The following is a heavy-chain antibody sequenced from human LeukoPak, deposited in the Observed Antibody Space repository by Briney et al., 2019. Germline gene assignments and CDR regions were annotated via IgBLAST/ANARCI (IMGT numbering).Heavy chain of an antibody. CDR3: ARQGWYYGSGSYYSYYFDY. V-gene: IGHV4-59*08. CDR2: IYYSGST. D-gene: IGHD3-10*01. CDR1: GGSISSYY. Sequence: SETLSLTCTVSGGSISSYYWSWIRQPPGKGLEWIGYIYYSGSTNYNPSLKSRVTISVDTSKNQFSLKLSSVTAADTAVYYCARQGWYYGSGSYYSYYFDYWGQGTLVTVSS. J-gene: IGHJ4*02.